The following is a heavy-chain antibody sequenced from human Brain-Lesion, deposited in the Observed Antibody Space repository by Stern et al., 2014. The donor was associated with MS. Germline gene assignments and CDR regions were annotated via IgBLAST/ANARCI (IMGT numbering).Heavy chain of an antibody. J-gene: IGHJ4*02. CDR3: TRQGPAPVDDFDY. Sequence: VQLGQSGGGLVQPGGSLKLSCAASGFIFSASGIHWVRQASGKGLEWVGRIRGKGNNYATDYAASVKGRFTISRDDSRNTAYLQMSSLMTEDTAIYYCTRQGPAPVDDFDYWGQGTLVTVSS. V-gene: IGHV3-73*01. CDR1: GFIFSASG. CDR2: IRGKGNNYAT.